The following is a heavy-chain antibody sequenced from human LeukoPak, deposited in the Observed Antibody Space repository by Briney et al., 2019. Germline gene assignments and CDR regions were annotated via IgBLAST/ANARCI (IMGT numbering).Heavy chain of an antibody. Sequence: TGGSLRLSCAASRFTLGTYWMSCVRQAPGKGLEWVANIKQDGNEKYYVDSVEGRFTISRDNAKNSLYLQMSSLRVEDTAVYYCARDYQGHFEYWGQGTLVTVSS. CDR3: ARDYQGHFEY. CDR2: IKQDGNEK. D-gene: IGHD2-2*01. CDR1: RFTLGTYW. J-gene: IGHJ4*02. V-gene: IGHV3-7*05.